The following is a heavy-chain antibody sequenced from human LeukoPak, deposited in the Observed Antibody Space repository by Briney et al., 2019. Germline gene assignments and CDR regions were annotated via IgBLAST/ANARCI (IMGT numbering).Heavy chain of an antibody. D-gene: IGHD1-26*01. CDR1: GGSITSYY. CDR2: IYTTGRP. Sequence: SEALSLTCTVSGGSITSYYWGWVRQPAGKGLEWIGRIYTTGRPDHHHSLNSRLTMSVDTSKNQFSLNLSSVTAADTAVYYCARVGYIGSSWLFDYWGQGALVIVSS. V-gene: IGHV4-4*07. J-gene: IGHJ4*02. CDR3: ARVGYIGSSWLFDY.